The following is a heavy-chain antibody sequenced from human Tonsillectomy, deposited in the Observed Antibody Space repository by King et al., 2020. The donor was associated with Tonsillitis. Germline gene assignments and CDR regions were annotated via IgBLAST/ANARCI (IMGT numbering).Heavy chain of an antibody. J-gene: IGHJ3*02. D-gene: IGHD3-22*01. CDR3: AREYGYDSSGYYFAFET. V-gene: IGHV4-59*11. Sequence: QLQESGPRLVKPSETLSLTCIVSGASITSHYWTWIRQPPGKGLEWIWYVQSTGRTMYNPSLESRVTMSVDTAESQFSLKMSSVTAADTAVYYCAREYGYDSSGYYFAFETWGQGTMVTVSS. CDR1: GASITSHY. CDR2: VQSTGRT.